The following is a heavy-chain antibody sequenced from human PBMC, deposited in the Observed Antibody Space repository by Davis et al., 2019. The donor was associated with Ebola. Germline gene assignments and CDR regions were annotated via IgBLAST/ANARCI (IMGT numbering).Heavy chain of an antibody. CDR3: ARDRDDFWSGRMRPWYLDY. D-gene: IGHD3-3*01. CDR2: ISYDGSNK. J-gene: IGHJ4*02. V-gene: IGHV3-30-3*01. Sequence: PGGSLRLSCAASGFTFSSYAMHWVRQAPGKGLEWVAVISYDGSNKYYADSVKGRFTISRDNSKNTLYLQMNSLRAADTAVYYCARDRDDFWSGRMRPWYLDYWGQGTLVTVSS. CDR1: GFTFSSYA.